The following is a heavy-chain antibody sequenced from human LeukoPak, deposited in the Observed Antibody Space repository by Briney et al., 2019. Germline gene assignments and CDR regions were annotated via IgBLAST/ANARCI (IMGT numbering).Heavy chain of an antibody. V-gene: IGHV1-2*02. Sequence: GASVKVSCKASGYTFTGYYLHWVRQAPGQGLEWMGWVNPNNGAANYAQKFQGRVTMTRDTSISTAYMELSRLTSDDTAVYYCARDMMQVRAALYFDYWGQGTLVTVSS. CDR2: VNPNNGAA. CDR3: ARDMMQVRAALYFDY. CDR1: GYTFTGYY. J-gene: IGHJ4*02. D-gene: IGHD1-26*01.